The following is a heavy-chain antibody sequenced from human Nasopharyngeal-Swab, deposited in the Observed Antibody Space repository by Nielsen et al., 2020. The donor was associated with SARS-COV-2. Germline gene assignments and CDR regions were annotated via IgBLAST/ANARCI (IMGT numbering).Heavy chain of an antibody. CDR3: ARRGVYYGSGSYQPGRNWFDP. D-gene: IGHD3-10*01. Sequence: GSLRLSCAVYGGSFSGYYWSWIRQPPGKGLEWIGEINHSGSTNYTPSLKSRVTISVDTSKNQFSLKLSSVTAADTAVYYCARRGVYYGSGSYQPGRNWFDPWGQGTLVTVS. CDR2: INHSGST. CDR1: GGSFSGYY. V-gene: IGHV4-34*01. J-gene: IGHJ5*02.